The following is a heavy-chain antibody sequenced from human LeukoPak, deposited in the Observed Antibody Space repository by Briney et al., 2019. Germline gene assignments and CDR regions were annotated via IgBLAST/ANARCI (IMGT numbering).Heavy chain of an antibody. CDR3: ARSRTLNYDFWSGYYRNDAFDI. V-gene: IGHV4-34*01. Sequence: SETLSLTCAVYGGCFSGYYWSWIRQPPGKGLEWIGEINHSGSTNYNPSLKSRVTISVDTSKNQFSLKLSSVTAADTAVYYCARSRTLNYDFWSGYYRNDAFDIWGQGTMVTVSS. CDR1: GGCFSGYY. J-gene: IGHJ3*02. D-gene: IGHD3-3*01. CDR2: INHSGST.